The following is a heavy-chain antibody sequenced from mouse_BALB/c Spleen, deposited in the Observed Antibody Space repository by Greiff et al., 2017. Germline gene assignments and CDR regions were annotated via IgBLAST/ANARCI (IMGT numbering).Heavy chain of an antibody. V-gene: IGHV5-17*02. CDR2: ISSGSSTI. CDR3: ALYDGYPFAY. Sequence: EVKLVESGGGLVQPGGSRKLSCAASGFTFSSFGMHWVRQAPEKGLEWVAYISSGSSTIYYADTVKGRFTISRDNPKNTLFLQMTSIRSEDTAMYYCALYDGYPFAYWGQGTLVTVSA. D-gene: IGHD2-3*01. CDR1: GFTFSSFG. J-gene: IGHJ3*01.